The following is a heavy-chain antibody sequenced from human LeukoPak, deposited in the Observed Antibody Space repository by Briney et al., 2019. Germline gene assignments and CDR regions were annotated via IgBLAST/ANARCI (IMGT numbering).Heavy chain of an antibody. CDR3: AKDLTWGTTVSDY. CDR1: GFTFSTYA. CDR2: ISVDGGDI. D-gene: IGHD4-17*01. Sequence: GGSLRLSCAASGFTFSTYAMTWIRQAPERGLEWVSSISVDGGDIKYTDSAKGRFTISRDNSKNTLYLRMNSLRAEDTALYYCAKDLTWGTTVSDYWGQGTLVTVSS. J-gene: IGHJ4*02. V-gene: IGHV3-23*01.